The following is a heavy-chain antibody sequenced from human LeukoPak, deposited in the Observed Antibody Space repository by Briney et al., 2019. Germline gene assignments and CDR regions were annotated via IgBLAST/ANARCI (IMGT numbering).Heavy chain of an antibody. CDR3: ARGDPAGTFDY. J-gene: IGHJ4*02. CDR2: INPSGGST. CDR1: GYTFTSYY. V-gene: IGHV1-46*01. Sequence: ASVKVSCKASGYTFTSYYMHWVRQAPGQGLEWMGIINPSGGSTSYAQKFQGRVTMTRDMSTSTVYMELSSLRSDDTAVYYCARGDPAGTFDYWGQGTLVTVSS. D-gene: IGHD6-13*01.